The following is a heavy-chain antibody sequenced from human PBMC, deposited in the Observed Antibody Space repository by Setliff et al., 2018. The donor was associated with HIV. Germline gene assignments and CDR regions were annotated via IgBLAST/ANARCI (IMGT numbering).Heavy chain of an antibody. D-gene: IGHD6-25*01. CDR1: GGSIRNGNYY. CDR2: VYITGMT. Sequence: SETLSLTCTVSGGSIRNGNYYWNWIRQPAGKGLEWIGRVYITGMTNYNPSLKSRVTISLDTSKSQFSLKLSSVTAADTAVYYCARDVGSSAWPFDHWGQGTLVTVSS. J-gene: IGHJ4*02. V-gene: IGHV4-61*02. CDR3: ARDVGSSAWPFDH.